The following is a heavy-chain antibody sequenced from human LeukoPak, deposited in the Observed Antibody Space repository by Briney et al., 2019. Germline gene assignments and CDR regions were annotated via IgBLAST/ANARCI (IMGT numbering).Heavy chain of an antibody. CDR2: ISGRGDRT. Sequence: GGSLRLSCAAPGFTFNSYAMSWVRQAPGKGLEWVSGISGRGDRTYYADSVEGRFTISRDNSKNTLYLQLNSLRAEDTAVYYCAKGIEQWPGDYYYYGMDVWGQGTTVTVSS. D-gene: IGHD6-19*01. V-gene: IGHV3-23*01. CDR1: GFTFNSYA. J-gene: IGHJ6*02. CDR3: AKGIEQWPGDYYYYGMDV.